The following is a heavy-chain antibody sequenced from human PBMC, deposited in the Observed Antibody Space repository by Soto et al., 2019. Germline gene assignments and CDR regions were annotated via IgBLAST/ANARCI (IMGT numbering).Heavy chain of an antibody. Sequence: QVQLVQSGAEVKKPGASVKVSCKASGYTFTSFYMHWVRQAPGQGLEWMGIINPSGTTTDYAQKFQCRVTMTRDTSTSTYYMELSSLTSEDTAVYYCANPQSARHYYYGMEVWGQGTAVTVSS. V-gene: IGHV1-46*01. CDR3: ANPQSARHYYYGMEV. J-gene: IGHJ6*02. CDR2: INPSGTTT. CDR1: GYTFTSFY.